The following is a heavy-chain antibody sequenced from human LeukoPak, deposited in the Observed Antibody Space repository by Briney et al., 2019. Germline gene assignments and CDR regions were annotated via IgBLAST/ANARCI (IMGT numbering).Heavy chain of an antibody. CDR1: GFTFSSYG. J-gene: IGHJ4*02. V-gene: IGHV3-30*18. D-gene: IGHD4-17*01. CDR2: ISYDGSNK. Sequence: GGSLRLSCAASGFTFSSYGMHWVRQAPGKGLEWVAVISYDGSNKYYADSVKGRFTISRDNSKNTLYLQMNSLRAEDTALYYCAKDYGPLSSYWGQGTLVTVFS. CDR3: AKDYGPLSSY.